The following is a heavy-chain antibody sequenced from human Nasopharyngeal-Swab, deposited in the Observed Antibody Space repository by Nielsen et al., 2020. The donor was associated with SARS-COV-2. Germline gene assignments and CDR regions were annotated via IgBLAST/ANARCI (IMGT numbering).Heavy chain of an antibody. V-gene: IGHV3-48*02. CDR1: GFTFSNFR. CDR3: VREFEATGATYLDY. CDR2: ISSNSDTK. Sequence: GKSLKISCAASGFTFSNFRMNWVRQAPGKGLEWVSCISSNSDTKYYADSVKGRFTISRDNAKNSLYLQMNSLRHEDTAVYYCVREFEATGATYLDYWGLGTLVTVSS. D-gene: IGHD1-26*01. J-gene: IGHJ4*02.